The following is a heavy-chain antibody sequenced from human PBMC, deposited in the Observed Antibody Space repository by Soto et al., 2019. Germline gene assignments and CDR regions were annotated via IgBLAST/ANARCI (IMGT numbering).Heavy chain of an antibody. Sequence: PGESLKISCKGSGYSFTSYWISWVRQMPGKGLEWMGRIDPSDSYTNYSPSFQGHVTISADKSISTAYLQWRSLKASDTAMYYCARLTPHYDFWSGYYPSFDYWGQGTLVTVSS. CDR3: ARLTPHYDFWSGYYPSFDY. CDR2: IDPSDSYT. J-gene: IGHJ4*02. CDR1: GYSFTSYW. D-gene: IGHD3-3*01. V-gene: IGHV5-10-1*01.